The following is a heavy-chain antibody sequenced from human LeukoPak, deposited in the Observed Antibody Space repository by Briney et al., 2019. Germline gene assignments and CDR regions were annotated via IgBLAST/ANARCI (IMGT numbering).Heavy chain of an antibody. CDR3: ASVYYDILTGYYLDY. CDR1: DGSISSNSYY. J-gene: IGHJ4*02. D-gene: IGHD3-9*01. V-gene: IGHV4-39*07. CDR2: ISYSGRT. Sequence: PSETLSLTCTVSDGSISSNSYYWGWIRQPPGKGLEWIGSISYSGRTYYNPSLKSRVTISVDTSKKQFSLKLSSVTAADTAVYYCASVYYDILTGYYLDYWGQGTLVTVSS.